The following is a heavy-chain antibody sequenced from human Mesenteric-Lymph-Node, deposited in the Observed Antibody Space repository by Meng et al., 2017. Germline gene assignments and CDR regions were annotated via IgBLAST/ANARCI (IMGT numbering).Heavy chain of an antibody. CDR2: ISGRGDNT. J-gene: IGHJ4*02. Sequence: GESLKISCAAAGFSFNSYTMNWVRQAPGKGLEWVSGISGRGDNTFYADSVKGRFTLSRDNSKNTLYLQMNSLRAEDTAVYYCARAHPRLGIFDYLGQGTRVTCYS. CDR3: ARAHPRLGIFDY. CDR1: GFSFNSYT. D-gene: IGHD6-19*01. V-gene: IGHV3-23*01.